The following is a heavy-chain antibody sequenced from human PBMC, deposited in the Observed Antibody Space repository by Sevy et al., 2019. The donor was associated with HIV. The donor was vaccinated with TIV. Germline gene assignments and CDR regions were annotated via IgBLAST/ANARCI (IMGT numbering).Heavy chain of an antibody. CDR1: GFTFGDYA. V-gene: IGHV3-49*03. CDR3: TRDPTVTHLFDY. CDR2: IRSKAYGGTT. J-gene: IGHJ4*02. Sequence: GESLKISCTASGFTFGDYAMSWFRQAPGKGLEWVGFIRSKAYGGTTEYAASVKGRFTISRDDSKSIAYLQMNSLKTEETAVYYCTRDPTVTHLFDYWGQGTLVTVSS. D-gene: IGHD4-17*01.